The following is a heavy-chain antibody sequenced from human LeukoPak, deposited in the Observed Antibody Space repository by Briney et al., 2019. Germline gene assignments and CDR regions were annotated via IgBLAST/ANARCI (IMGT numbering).Heavy chain of an antibody. CDR2: ISWNSGSI. V-gene: IGHV3-9*01. CDR1: GFTFDDYA. J-gene: IGHJ6*03. CDR3: ARAPGGYYMDV. Sequence: PGGSLRLSCAASGFTFDDYAMHWVRQAPGKGLEWVSGISWNSGSIGYADSVKGRFTISRDNAKNSLYLQMNSLRAEDTAVYYCARAPGGYYMDVWGKGTTVTVSS. D-gene: IGHD3-10*01.